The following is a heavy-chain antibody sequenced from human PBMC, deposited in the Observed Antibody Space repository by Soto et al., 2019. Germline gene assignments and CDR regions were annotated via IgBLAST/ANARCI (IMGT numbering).Heavy chain of an antibody. J-gene: IGHJ2*01. CDR2: IWNDGTKK. D-gene: IGHD6-13*01. CDR3: VRGIPSQYSSNWLYWYFDL. V-gene: IGHV3-33*01. CDR1: GFVYSTYA. Sequence: VQLVESGGGVVQPGRSLRLSCAASGFVYSTYAMHWVRLSPGKGLEWVALIWNDGTKKYYMDSVKGRFIISRDNSQNTLNLQMDSLRPEDMAVYFCVRGIPSQYSSNWLYWYFDLWGRGTQVSVSS.